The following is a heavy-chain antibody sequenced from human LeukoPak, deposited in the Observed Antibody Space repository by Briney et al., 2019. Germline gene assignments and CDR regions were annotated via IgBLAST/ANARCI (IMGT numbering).Heavy chain of an antibody. CDR3: ARTTYSSSWYYLDY. CDR1: GGSISSYY. J-gene: IGHJ4*02. V-gene: IGHV4-4*07. Sequence: SETLSLTCTVSGGSISSYYWSWTRQPAGKGLEWIGRIYTSGSTNYNPSLKSRVTMSVDTSKNQFSLKLSSVTAADTAVYYCARTTYSSSWYYLDYWGQGTLVTVSS. D-gene: IGHD6-13*01. CDR2: IYTSGST.